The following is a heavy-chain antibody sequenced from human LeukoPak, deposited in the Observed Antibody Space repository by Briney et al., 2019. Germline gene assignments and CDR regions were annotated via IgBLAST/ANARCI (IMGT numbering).Heavy chain of an antibody. CDR3: ATRSPHSGYDPFDY. J-gene: IGHJ4*02. CDR2: FDPEHGET. D-gene: IGHD5-12*01. CDR1: GYTLTELS. V-gene: IGHV1-24*01. Sequence: ASVKVSCKVSGYTLTELSIHWVRQAPGRELEWMGGFDPEHGETIYAQMIQGRVTMTEDTSADTAYIELTSLTSEDTAVYYCATRSPHSGYDPFDYWGQGTLVTVSS.